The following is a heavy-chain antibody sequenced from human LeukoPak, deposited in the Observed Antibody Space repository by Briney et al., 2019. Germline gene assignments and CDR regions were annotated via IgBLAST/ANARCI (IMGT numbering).Heavy chain of an antibody. CDR3: ARDPSSYSSYGPGY. V-gene: IGHV3-30-3*01. D-gene: IGHD5-18*01. CDR2: ISYDGSNK. CDR1: GFTFSSYA. Sequence: GGSLRLSCAASGFTFSSYAMHWVRQAPGKGLEWVAVISYDGSNKYYADSVKGRFTISRDNSKNTLYLQMNSLRAEDTAVYYCARDPSSYSSYGPGYWGQGTLVTVSS. J-gene: IGHJ4*02.